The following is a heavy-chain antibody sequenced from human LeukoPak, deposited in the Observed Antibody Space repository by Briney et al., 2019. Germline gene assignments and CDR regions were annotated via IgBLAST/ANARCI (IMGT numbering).Heavy chain of an antibody. D-gene: IGHD7-27*01. Sequence: SETLSLTCTVSGGSISSSSYYWGWIRQPRGKGLEWIGSIYYSGSTYYNPSLKSRVTISVDTSKNQFSLKLSSVTAADTAVYYCAGSNWGSWGQGTLVTVSS. CDR1: GGSISSSSYY. J-gene: IGHJ5*02. CDR2: IYYSGST. CDR3: AGSNWGS. V-gene: IGHV4-39*01.